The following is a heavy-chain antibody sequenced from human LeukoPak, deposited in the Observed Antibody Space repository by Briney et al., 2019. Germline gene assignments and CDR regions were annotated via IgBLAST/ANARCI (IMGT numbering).Heavy chain of an antibody. Sequence: GRSLRLSCAASGFTFSSYGMHWVRQAPGKGLEWVAVIWYDGSNKYYADSVKGRFTISRDNSKNTLYLQTNSLRAEDTAVYYCARGCSGGSCYSDAFDIWGQGTMVTVSS. J-gene: IGHJ3*02. CDR2: IWYDGSNK. D-gene: IGHD2-15*01. CDR3: ARGCSGGSCYSDAFDI. CDR1: GFTFSSYG. V-gene: IGHV3-33*01.